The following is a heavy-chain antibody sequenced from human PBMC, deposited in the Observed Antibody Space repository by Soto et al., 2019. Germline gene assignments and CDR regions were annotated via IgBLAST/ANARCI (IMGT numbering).Heavy chain of an antibody. J-gene: IGHJ6*03. Sequence: GGSLRLSCAASGFTFSSYGMHWVRQAPGKGLEWVAVISYDGSNKYYADSVKGRFTISRDNSKNTLYLQMNSLRAEDTAVYYCAKGGRFGELVYYMDVWGKGTTVTVSS. V-gene: IGHV3-30*18. D-gene: IGHD3-10*01. CDR2: ISYDGSNK. CDR1: GFTFSSYG. CDR3: AKGGRFGELVYYMDV.